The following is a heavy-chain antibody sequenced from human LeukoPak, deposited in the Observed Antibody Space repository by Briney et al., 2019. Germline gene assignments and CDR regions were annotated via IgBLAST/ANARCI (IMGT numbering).Heavy chain of an antibody. D-gene: IGHD3-16*01. CDR2: IYYSVST. J-gene: IGHJ5*02. V-gene: IGHV4-39*07. CDR3: ARVSPHNDYVGVHTNWFDP. Sequence: SETLSLTCTVSGGSISSSSYYWGWIRQPPGTGLGWIGSIYYSVSTYYNPSLKSRVTIPVNPSKNQFSLKLTSVTAAATAVYFCARVSPHNDYVGVHTNWFDPWGQGTLVTVSS. CDR1: GGSISSSSYY.